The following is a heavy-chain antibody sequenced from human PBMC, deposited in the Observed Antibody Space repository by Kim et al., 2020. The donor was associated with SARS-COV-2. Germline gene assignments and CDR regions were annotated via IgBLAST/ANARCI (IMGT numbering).Heavy chain of an antibody. D-gene: IGHD3-9*01. CDR3: ARGGFGGYFDCLDY. Sequence: YSPSFKGQVTISADKSISTACLQWSSLKASDTAMYYCARGGFGGYFDCLDYWCQGTLVTVSS. V-gene: IGHV5-51*01. J-gene: IGHJ4*02.